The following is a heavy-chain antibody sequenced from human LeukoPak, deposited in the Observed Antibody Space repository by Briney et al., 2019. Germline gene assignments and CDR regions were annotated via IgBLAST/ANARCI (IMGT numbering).Heavy chain of an antibody. CDR3: ARDSPYCTSSDCYLDY. CDR2: ITSTSSYI. CDR1: GFTFNTYT. V-gene: IGHV3-21*01. J-gene: IGHJ4*02. D-gene: IGHD2-2*01. Sequence: GGSLRLSCAVSGFTFNTYTMSWVRQAPGKGLEWVSSITSTSSYIFYADSVKGRFTISRDNAKNSLFLQMNSLRAEDTAVYYCARDSPYCTSSDCYLDYWGQGTLVTVSS.